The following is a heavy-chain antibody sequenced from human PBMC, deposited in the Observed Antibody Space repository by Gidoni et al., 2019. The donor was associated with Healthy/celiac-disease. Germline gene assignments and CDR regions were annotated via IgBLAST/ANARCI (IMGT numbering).Heavy chain of an antibody. Sequence: EVQLVESGGGLVQPGRSLRLSCAASGFTFDDYAMHWVRQAPGKGLEWVSGISWNSGSIGYADSVKGRFTISRDNAKNSLYLQMNSLRAEDTALYYCAKDMGESFDAFDIWGQGTMVTVSS. D-gene: IGHD1-26*01. CDR2: ISWNSGSI. V-gene: IGHV3-9*01. CDR3: AKDMGESFDAFDI. CDR1: GFTFDDYA. J-gene: IGHJ3*02.